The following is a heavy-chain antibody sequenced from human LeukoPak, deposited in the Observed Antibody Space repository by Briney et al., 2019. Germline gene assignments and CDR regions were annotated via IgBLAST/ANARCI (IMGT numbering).Heavy chain of an antibody. J-gene: IGHJ4*02. Sequence: AGSLRLSCAASGFTFEDYAMSWVRQAPGKGLEWVSYISSSGSTIYYADSVKGRFTISRDNAKNSLSLQMNSRRAEDTAVYYCARRARAIDSWGQGTLVTVSS. CDR2: ISSSGSTI. V-gene: IGHV3-11*01. CDR1: GFTFEDYA. CDR3: ARRARAIDS. D-gene: IGHD6-6*01.